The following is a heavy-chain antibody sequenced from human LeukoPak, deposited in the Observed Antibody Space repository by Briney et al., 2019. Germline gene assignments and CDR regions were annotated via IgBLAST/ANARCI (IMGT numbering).Heavy chain of an antibody. D-gene: IGHD3-10*02. V-gene: IGHV3-21*01. Sequence: GGSLRLSCAASGFTFSSYSMNWVRQAPGKGLEWVSSISSSSSYIYYADSVKGRFTISRDNAKNSLYLQMNSLRAGDTAVYYCARDLRSGSYSNWFDPWGQGTLVTVSS. J-gene: IGHJ5*02. CDR3: ARDLRSGSYSNWFDP. CDR2: ISSSSSYI. CDR1: GFTFSSYS.